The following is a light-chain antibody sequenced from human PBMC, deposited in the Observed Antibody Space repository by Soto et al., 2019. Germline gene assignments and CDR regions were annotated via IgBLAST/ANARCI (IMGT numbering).Light chain of an antibody. CDR3: QHYGSSSWT. J-gene: IGKJ1*01. V-gene: IGKV3-20*01. Sequence: EIVLTQSPCTLSLSPGERATLSCRASHSVSDNVAWYQQKPGQAPRLLISGASSRASGIPDRFSGSGSGTDFTLTISRLEPEDFAVYYCQHYGSSSWTFGQGTKVDIK. CDR1: HSVSDN. CDR2: GAS.